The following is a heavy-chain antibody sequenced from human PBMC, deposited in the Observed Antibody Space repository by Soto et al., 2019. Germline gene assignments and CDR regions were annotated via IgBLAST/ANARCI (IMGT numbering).Heavy chain of an antibody. V-gene: IGHV4-59*01. CDR3: ARVTVAAAENLFDP. CDR1: GGSISSYY. Sequence: SETLYLTCTVSGGSISSYYWSWIRPPPGKGLEWIGYIYYSGSTNYNPSLKSRVTIPVDTSKNQFSLKLSSVTAADTAVYCCARVTVAAAENLFDPWGQGTLVTVSS. J-gene: IGHJ5*02. D-gene: IGHD6-13*01. CDR2: IYYSGST.